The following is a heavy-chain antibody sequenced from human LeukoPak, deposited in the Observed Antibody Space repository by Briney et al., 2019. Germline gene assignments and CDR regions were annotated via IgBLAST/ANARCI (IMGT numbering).Heavy chain of an antibody. D-gene: IGHD6-13*01. Sequence: GGSLRLSCAASGFTFSDYYMSWIRQAPGMGLEWLSYIGSSGSTISYADSVKGRFTISRDNAKNSLYLQLTNLRAEDTAVYYCARVGSIAAAGTVDYWGQGTQVTVSS. CDR3: ARVGSIAAAGTVDY. CDR1: GFTFSDYY. J-gene: IGHJ4*02. V-gene: IGHV3-11*01. CDR2: IGSSGSTI.